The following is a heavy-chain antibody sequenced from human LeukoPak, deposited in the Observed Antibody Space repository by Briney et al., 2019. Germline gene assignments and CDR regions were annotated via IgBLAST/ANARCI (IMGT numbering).Heavy chain of an antibody. V-gene: IGHV1-69*13. CDR3: ARDRDSSRTSRFDP. Sequence: SVKVSCKASGDTFSSYAISWVRQAPGQGLEWMGGIIPIFGTANYAQKFQGRVTITADESTSTAYMELSSLRSEDTAVYYCARDRDSSRTSRFDPWGQGTLVTVSS. CDR1: GDTFSSYA. J-gene: IGHJ5*02. CDR2: IIPIFGTA. D-gene: IGHD6-13*01.